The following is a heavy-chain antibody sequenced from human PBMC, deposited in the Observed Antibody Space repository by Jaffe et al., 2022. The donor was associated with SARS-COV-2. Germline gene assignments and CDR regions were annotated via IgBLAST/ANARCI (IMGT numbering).Heavy chain of an antibody. J-gene: IGHJ5*02. D-gene: IGHD1-7*01. CDR1: GYTFTSYD. V-gene: IGHV1-8*01. CDR3: ARTYNWNYVGGGDWFDP. Sequence: QVQLVQSGAEVKKPGASVKVSCKASGYTFTSYDINWVRQATGQGLEWMGWMNPNSGNTGYAQKFQGRVTMTRNTSISTAYMELSSLRSEDTAVYYCARTYNWNYVGGGDWFDPWGQGTLVTVSS. CDR2: MNPNSGNT.